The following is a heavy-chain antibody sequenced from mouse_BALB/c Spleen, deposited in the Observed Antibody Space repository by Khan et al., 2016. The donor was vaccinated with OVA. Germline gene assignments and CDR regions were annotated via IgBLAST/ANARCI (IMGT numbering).Heavy chain of an antibody. CDR3: ARGGFYAMDY. J-gene: IGHJ4*01. V-gene: IGHV2-6*02. Sequence: VQLQESGPGLVAPSQSLSITCTVSGFSLTTYGVHWVRQPPGKGLEWLVVIWSDGITTYNSALQSRLSISKDNSKRQVFLKMNSRQTDDTAMYYCARGGFYAMDYWGQGTAVTVSS. CDR2: IWSDGIT. CDR1: GFSLTTYG.